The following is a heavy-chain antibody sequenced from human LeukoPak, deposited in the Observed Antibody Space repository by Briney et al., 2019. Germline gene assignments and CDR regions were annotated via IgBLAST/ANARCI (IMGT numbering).Heavy chain of an antibody. CDR3: ARVGGATAVTMYFEY. D-gene: IGHD1-26*01. Sequence: GGSLRLTCVVSGITFSGYSMIWVRQAPGKGLEWLSFMTTSGNTIFYAESVKDRFTISRDNAKKSLYLQMNSLRDEDTAVYYCARVGGATAVTMYFEYWGQGTLVTVTS. J-gene: IGHJ4*02. CDR2: MTTSGNTI. CDR1: GITFSGYS. V-gene: IGHV3-48*02.